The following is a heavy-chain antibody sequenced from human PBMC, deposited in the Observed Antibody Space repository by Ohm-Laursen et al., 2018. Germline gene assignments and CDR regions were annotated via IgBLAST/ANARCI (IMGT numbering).Heavy chain of an antibody. CDR2: INHSGST. Sequence: GTLSLTCAVSGYSISSGYYWGWIRQPPGKGLEWIGEINHSGSTNYNPSLKSRVTISVDTSKNQFSLKLSSVTAADTALYYCARGDFHSGDYWGQGTQVTVSS. V-gene: IGHV4-38-2*01. CDR1: GYSISSGYY. D-gene: IGHD3-3*01. J-gene: IGHJ4*02. CDR3: ARGDFHSGDY.